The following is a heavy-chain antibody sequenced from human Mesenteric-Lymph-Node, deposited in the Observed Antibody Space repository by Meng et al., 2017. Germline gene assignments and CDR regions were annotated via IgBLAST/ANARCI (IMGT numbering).Heavy chain of an antibody. CDR1: GFTFSSYW. V-gene: IGHV3-7*01. Sequence: GESLKISCAASGFTFSSYWMSWVRQAPGKGLEWVANIKQDGSEKYYVDSVKGRFTISRDNAKNSLYLQMNSLRAEDTAVYYCARRYCSSTDCLSDYWGQGALVTVSS. CDR3: ARRYCSSTDCLSDY. J-gene: IGHJ4*02. CDR2: IKQDGSEK. D-gene: IGHD2-2*01.